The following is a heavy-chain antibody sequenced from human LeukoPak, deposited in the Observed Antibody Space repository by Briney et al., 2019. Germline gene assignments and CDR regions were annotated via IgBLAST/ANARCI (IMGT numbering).Heavy chain of an antibody. CDR2: ISSNSRTV. CDR1: GFDFSSYG. V-gene: IGHV3-48*01. CDR3: ARAESYYYDSSGYPKY. Sequence: QAGGSLRLSCVASGFDFSSYGMDWVRQAPGKGLEWVSYISSNSRTVNYADSVRGRFTISRDNAKNSLYLQMNSLRAEDTAVYYCARAESYYYDSSGYPKYWGQGTLVTVSS. J-gene: IGHJ4*02. D-gene: IGHD3-22*01.